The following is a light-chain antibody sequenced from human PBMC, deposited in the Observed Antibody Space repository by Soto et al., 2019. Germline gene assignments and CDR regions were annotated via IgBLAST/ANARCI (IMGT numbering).Light chain of an antibody. J-gene: IGKJ4*01. CDR3: QQYKNWTPLT. CDR1: QSVSYN. V-gene: IGKV3-15*01. CDR2: GAF. Sequence: EIVMTQSPATLSVSPGETATLSCRASQSVSYNLSWYQQKPGQGPRLLIYGAFTRVTGIPARFSGSGSGTEFTLTISSLQSEDFAVYYCQQYKNWTPLTFGGGTKVEIK.